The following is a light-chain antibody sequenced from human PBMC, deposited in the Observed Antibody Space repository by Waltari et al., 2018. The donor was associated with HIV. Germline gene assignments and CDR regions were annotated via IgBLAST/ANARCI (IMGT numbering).Light chain of an antibody. CDR1: SRDIGTYNL. J-gene: IGLJ1*01. Sequence: QSALTQSASVSASPGQSITISCTGSSRDIGTYNLVSWFQQHPGKAPRLLIYEVKNRPAGVSPRFSGSKSGNTASLTISGLQAADEADYHCCAYAGFSTYLFGPGTKVTVL. CDR2: EVK. CDR3: CAYAGFSTYL. V-gene: IGLV2-23*02.